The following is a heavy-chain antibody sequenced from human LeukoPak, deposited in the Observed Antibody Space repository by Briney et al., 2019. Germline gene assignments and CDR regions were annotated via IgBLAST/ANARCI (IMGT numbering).Heavy chain of an antibody. V-gene: IGHV5-51*01. CDR1: GYRLTNNW. CDR3: VRFGLTSSLDY. CDR2: IYPGDSDT. J-gene: IGHJ4*02. Sequence: GESLKISCKISGYRLTNNWIGWVRQVPGKGLEWMVLIYPGDSDTRYSPSFQGQVAFSVDASISTAYLQLSGLRASDTAIYYCVRFGLTSSLDYWGQGTLVTVSS. D-gene: IGHD6-13*01.